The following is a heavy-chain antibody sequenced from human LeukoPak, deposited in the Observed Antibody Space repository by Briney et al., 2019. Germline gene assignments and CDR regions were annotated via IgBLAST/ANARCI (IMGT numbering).Heavy chain of an antibody. CDR3: ARGYYDSSGYGY. CDR1: GGSFSSYA. CDR2: IIPIFGTA. Sequence: SVKVSCKASGGSFSSYAISWVRQAPGQGREWMGGIIPIFGTANYAQKFQGRVTITTDESTSTAYMELSSLRSEDTAVYYCARGYYDSSGYGYWGQGTLVTVSS. J-gene: IGHJ4*02. D-gene: IGHD3-22*01. V-gene: IGHV1-69*05.